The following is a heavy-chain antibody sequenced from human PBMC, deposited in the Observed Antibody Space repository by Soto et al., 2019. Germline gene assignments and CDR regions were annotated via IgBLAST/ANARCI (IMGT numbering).Heavy chain of an antibody. Sequence: QVQLQESGPGLAKPSETLSLTCTVSGRSISTYYWSWIRQPPGKGLEWIGYIYYSGSTNYNPSLKSRVTISVDTSKNQFSLKLISVTAADTAVYYCARGGWRHIDYWGQGTLVTVSS. CDR1: GRSISTYY. J-gene: IGHJ4*02. CDR3: ARGGWRHIDY. CDR2: IYYSGST. D-gene: IGHD3-3*01. V-gene: IGHV4-59*08.